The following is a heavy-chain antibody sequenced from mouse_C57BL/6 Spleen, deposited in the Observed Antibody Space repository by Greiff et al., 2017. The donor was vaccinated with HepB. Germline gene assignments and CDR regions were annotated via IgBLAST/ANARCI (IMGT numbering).Heavy chain of an antibody. Sequence: VQLQQPGAELVMPGASVKLSCKASGYTFTSYWMHWVKQRPGQGLEWIGEIDPSDSYTNYNQKFKGKSTLTVDKSSSTAYMQLSSLTSEDSAVYYCARWGTVVADYWGQGTTLTVSS. J-gene: IGHJ2*01. D-gene: IGHD1-1*01. CDR2: IDPSDSYT. V-gene: IGHV1-69*01. CDR1: GYTFTSYW. CDR3: ARWGTVVADY.